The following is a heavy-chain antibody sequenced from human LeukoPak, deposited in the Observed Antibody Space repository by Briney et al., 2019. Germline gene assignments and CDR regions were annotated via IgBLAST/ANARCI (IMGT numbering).Heavy chain of an antibody. CDR3: AKVSPNYYDSSGYYSD. CDR2: ISGSGGST. CDR1: GFTFSSYA. Sequence: GGSLRLSCAASGFTFSSYAMSWVRQAPGKGLEWVSAISGSGGSTYYADSVKGRFTISRDNSKNTLYLQMNSLRAEDTAVYYCAKVSPNYYDSSGYYSDWGQGTLVTVPS. J-gene: IGHJ4*02. V-gene: IGHV3-23*01. D-gene: IGHD3-22*01.